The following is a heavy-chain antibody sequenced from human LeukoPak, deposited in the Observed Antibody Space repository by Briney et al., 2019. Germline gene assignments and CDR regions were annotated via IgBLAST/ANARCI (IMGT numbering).Heavy chain of an antibody. Sequence: PSGTLSLTCAVSGGSISSSNWWSWVRQPPGKGLEWIGYIYYTGNTNYNPSLKSRVTISVDTSKNQFSLKLSSVTAADTAVYYCARDRLQLQSWGQGTLVTVSS. V-gene: IGHV4-4*02. CDR1: GGSISSSNW. CDR2: IYYTGNT. J-gene: IGHJ5*02. D-gene: IGHD1-1*01. CDR3: ARDRLQLQS.